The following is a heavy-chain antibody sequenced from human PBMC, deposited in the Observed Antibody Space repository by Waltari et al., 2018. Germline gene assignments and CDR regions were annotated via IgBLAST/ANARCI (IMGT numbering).Heavy chain of an antibody. V-gene: IGHV1-2*02. D-gene: IGHD3-3*01. Sequence: QVRLVQSGAELKEPGASVKVSCKTYQYTFIDYFIHWVRQAPGQGLEWMGWINPNSGGTHYSKSFQGRVTLTRDTSINTAYMELNGLTSDDTAVYYCVRSYNDVWSGFRVKSFNSFDPWGQGTLVTVSS. J-gene: IGHJ5*02. CDR2: INPNSGGT. CDR1: QYTFIDYF. CDR3: VRSYNDVWSGFRVKSFNSFDP.